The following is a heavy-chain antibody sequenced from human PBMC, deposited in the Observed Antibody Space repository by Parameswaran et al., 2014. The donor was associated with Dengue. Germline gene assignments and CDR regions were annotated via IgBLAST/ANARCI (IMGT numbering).Heavy chain of an antibody. J-gene: IGHJ6*02. Sequence: WVRQAPGQGLEWMGWVSAYNGDTNYVQKFQGRVSMTTDTSTTTAYMELNSLRFDDTAVYYCARGLHCSTARCQNKDGMDAWGQGTTVTVSS. CDR2: VSAYNGDT. V-gene: IGHV1-18*01. D-gene: IGHD2-2*01. CDR3: ARGLHCSTARCQNKDGMDA.